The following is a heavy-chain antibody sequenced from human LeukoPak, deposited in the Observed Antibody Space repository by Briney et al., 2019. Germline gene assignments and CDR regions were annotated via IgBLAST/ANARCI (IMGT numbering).Heavy chain of an antibody. J-gene: IGHJ4*02. CDR3: ARGYSRLFDY. V-gene: IGHV4-59*01. D-gene: IGHD6-13*01. CDR2: IYYSGST. Sequence: SETLSLTCTVSGGSISSYYWNWIRQSPGKGLEWIGYIYYSGSTTYNPSLKSRVTISVDTSKNQFSLKLSSVTAADTADYYCARGYSRLFDYWGQGTLVAVSS. CDR1: GGSISSYY.